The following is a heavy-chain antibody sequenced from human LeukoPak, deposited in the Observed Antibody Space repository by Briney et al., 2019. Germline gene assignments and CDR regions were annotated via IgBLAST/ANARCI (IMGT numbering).Heavy chain of an antibody. Sequence: GGSLRLSCAASGFTFSSYWMSWVRQAPGKGLEWVSLVYSGGNTYYADSVKGRFTISRDNSKNTLYLQMSNLRAEDTAVYFCARGGGLDVWGQGATVTVSS. J-gene: IGHJ6*02. CDR1: GFTFSSYW. V-gene: IGHV3-53*01. D-gene: IGHD3-16*01. CDR3: ARGGGLDV. CDR2: VYSGGNT.